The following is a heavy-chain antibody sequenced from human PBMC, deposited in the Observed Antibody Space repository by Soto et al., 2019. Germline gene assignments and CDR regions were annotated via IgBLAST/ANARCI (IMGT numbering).Heavy chain of an antibody. D-gene: IGHD1-7*01. CDR3: ARLQRAGTTEANWFDP. V-gene: IGHV4-34*01. J-gene: IGHJ5*02. CDR2: INHSGST. CDR1: GGSFSGYY. Sequence: PSETLSLTCAVYGGSFSGYYWSWIRQPPGKGLEWLGEINHSGSTNYNPSLKSRVTISVDTSKNQFSLKLSSVTAADTAVYYCARLQRAGTTEANWFDPWGQGTLVTVPQ.